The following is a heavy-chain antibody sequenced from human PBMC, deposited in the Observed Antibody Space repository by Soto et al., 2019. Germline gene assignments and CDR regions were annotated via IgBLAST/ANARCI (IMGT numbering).Heavy chain of an antibody. J-gene: IGHJ5*02. CDR2: ISAYDGNT. D-gene: IGHD3-22*01. Sequence: ASVKVSCKASGYTFSSYGITWVRQAPGQGLEWMGWISAYDGNTNYAQKFQDRVIMTTDTSTRTAYMDLRSVRSDDTAAYSCARVNYYDSSRNWFDPWRQGTLVTVSS. CDR1: GYTFSSYG. CDR3: ARVNYYDSSRNWFDP. V-gene: IGHV1-18*04.